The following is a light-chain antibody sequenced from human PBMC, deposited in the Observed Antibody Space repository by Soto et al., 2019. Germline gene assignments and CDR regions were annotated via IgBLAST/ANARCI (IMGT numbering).Light chain of an antibody. J-gene: IGLJ1*01. CDR2: DVT. CDR1: NSDIGGYNY. Sequence: QSALTQPASVSGSPGQSITISCTGTNSDIGGYNYVSWYQQHPDKVPKLIIYDVTYRPSGVADRFSGSKSGNTASLTISGLQTEDEADYYCSSFTGSRTIVFGTGTKLTVL. V-gene: IGLV2-14*01. CDR3: SSFTGSRTIV.